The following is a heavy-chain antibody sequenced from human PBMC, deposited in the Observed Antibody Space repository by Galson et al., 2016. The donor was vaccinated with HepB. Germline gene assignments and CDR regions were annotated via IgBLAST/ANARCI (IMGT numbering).Heavy chain of an antibody. J-gene: IGHJ6*04. CDR1: GYTGSGYY. D-gene: IGHD3-10*01. V-gene: IGHV1-2*02. CDR2: TNPNSGGT. CDR3: ARDRYYGSGRGMDV. Sequence: SVKVSCKASGYTGSGYYMHWVRQAPGQGLEWMGWTNPNSGGTNYAQKFQGRVTMTRDTSFSTAYMELSRLRSDDTAVYYCARDRYYGSGRGMDVWGRGTTVTVSS.